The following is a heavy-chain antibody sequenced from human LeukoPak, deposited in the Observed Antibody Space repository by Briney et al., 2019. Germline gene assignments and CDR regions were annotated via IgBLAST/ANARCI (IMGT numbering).Heavy chain of an antibody. CDR1: GGTFSSYA. V-gene: IGHV1-69*05. D-gene: IGHD3-22*01. CDR2: IIPIFGTA. Sequence: SVKVSCNASGGTFSSYAISWVRQAPGQGLEWMGGIIPIFGTANYAQKFQGRVTITTDESTSTAYMELSSLRSEDTAVYYCARANEDYYDSSGYSSWFDPWGQGTLVTVSS. J-gene: IGHJ5*02. CDR3: ARANEDYYDSSGYSSWFDP.